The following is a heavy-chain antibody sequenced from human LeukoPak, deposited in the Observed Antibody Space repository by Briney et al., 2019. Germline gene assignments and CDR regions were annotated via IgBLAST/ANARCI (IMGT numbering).Heavy chain of an antibody. CDR2: IYPGNSDT. CDR3: ARHPGLSSGYLDY. CDR1: GYSFATYW. V-gene: IGHV5-51*01. D-gene: IGHD3-3*01. J-gene: IGHJ4*02. Sequence: GESLKISFKGSGYSFATYWIAWVRQMPGKGLEWMGIIYPGNSDTRYSPSFQGQVTISADKSITTAYLEWSSLKASDTAMYYCARHPGLSSGYLDYWGQGTQLTVSS.